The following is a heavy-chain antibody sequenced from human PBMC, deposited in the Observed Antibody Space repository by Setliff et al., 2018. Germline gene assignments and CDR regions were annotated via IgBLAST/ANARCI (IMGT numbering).Heavy chain of an antibody. Sequence: ASVKVSCKASGYTFSNYGVTWVRLAPGQGLEWMGWISAHSGNTFYAPQFQGRLVMTTDTSTNTAYMELRNLTSDDTAMYFCERLVRYCTRVTCQRSSDGDFWGQGTPVTVPS. CDR2: ISAHSGNT. V-gene: IGHV1-18*01. CDR3: ERLVRYCTRVTCQRSSDGDF. J-gene: IGHJ4*02. D-gene: IGHD2-8*01. CDR1: GYTFSNYG.